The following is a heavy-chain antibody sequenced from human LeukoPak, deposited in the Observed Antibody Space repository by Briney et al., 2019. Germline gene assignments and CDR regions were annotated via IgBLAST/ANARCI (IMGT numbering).Heavy chain of an antibody. D-gene: IGHD6-6*01. J-gene: IGHJ4*02. V-gene: IGHV1-24*01. CDR2: FDPEDGET. CDR3: ATDFSPVRYSSSSGIDY. CDR1: GYTLTELS. Sequence: ASVKVSCKVSGYTLTELSMHWVRQAPGKGLEWMGGFDPEDGETIYAQKFQGRVTMTEDTSTDTAYMELSSLRSEDTAVYYCATDFSPVRYSSSSGIDYWGQGTLVTVSS.